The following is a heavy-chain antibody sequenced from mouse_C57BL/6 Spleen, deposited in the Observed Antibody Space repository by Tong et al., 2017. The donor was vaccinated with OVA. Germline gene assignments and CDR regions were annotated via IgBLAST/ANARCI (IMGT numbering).Heavy chain of an antibody. V-gene: IGHV1S34*01. CDR1: GYSFTGYY. Sequence: LVKTGASVKISCKASGYSFTGYYMHWVKQSHGKSLEWIGYISCYNGATSYNQKFKGKAKLTADTSSNTAYLQLSSLTSEDTAVYYCARGYGYFDYWGQGTTLTVSS. J-gene: IGHJ2*01. CDR3: ARGYGYFDY. D-gene: IGHD2-14*01. CDR2: ISCYNGAT.